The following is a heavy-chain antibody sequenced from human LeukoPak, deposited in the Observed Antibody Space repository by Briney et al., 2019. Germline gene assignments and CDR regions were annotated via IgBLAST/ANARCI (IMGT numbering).Heavy chain of an antibody. D-gene: IGHD2-2*01. CDR3: ARVGCSSTPCYGYDY. Sequence: SETLSLTCTVSGGSISNCYWSWVRQPPGEGLEWIGYIYYSGSTNYNPSLKSRVTISVDRSKNQFSLKLSSVTAADTAVYYCARVGCSSTPCYGYDYWGQGTLVTVSS. J-gene: IGHJ4*02. CDR2: IYYSGST. V-gene: IGHV4-59*12. CDR1: GGSISNCY.